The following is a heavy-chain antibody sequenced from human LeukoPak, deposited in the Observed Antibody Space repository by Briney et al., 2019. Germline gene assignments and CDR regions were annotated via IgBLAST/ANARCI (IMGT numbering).Heavy chain of an antibody. Sequence: SETLSLTCTVSGGSISSGSYYWSWIRQPAGKGLEWIGRIYTSGSTNYNPSLKSRVTISVDTSKNQFSLKLSSVTAADTAVYYCASINKDIVVVPAALADYWGQGTLVTVSS. CDR2: IYTSGST. D-gene: IGHD2-2*01. CDR1: GGSISSGSYY. J-gene: IGHJ4*02. CDR3: ASINKDIVVVPAALADY. V-gene: IGHV4-61*02.